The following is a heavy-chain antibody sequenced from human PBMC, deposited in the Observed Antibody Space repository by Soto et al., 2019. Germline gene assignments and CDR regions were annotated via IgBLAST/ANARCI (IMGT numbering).Heavy chain of an antibody. J-gene: IGHJ5*02. D-gene: IGHD3-9*01. CDR3: ARVVLLRYFDWLFSP. V-gene: IGHV3-48*04. Sequence: GGSLRLSCAASGFTFSSYWMSWVRQAPGKGLEWVSYISSSGSTIYYADSVKGRFAISRDNAKNSLYLQMNSLRAEDTAVYYCARVVLLRYFDWLFSPWGQGTLVTVSS. CDR1: GFTFSSYW. CDR2: ISSSGSTI.